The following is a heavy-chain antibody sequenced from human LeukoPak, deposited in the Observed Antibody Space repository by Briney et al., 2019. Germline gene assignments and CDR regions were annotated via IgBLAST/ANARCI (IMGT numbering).Heavy chain of an antibody. V-gene: IGHV4-30-4*02. CDR1: GCSISSGDYY. J-gene: IGHJ4*02. Sequence: SETLSLTCSVSGCSISSGDYYWSWLRQPPGRGLEWIGYIYSTGSTYYNPSLKSRLTISVDTSKNQFSLRLSSVTAADTAVYYCASYYCGGTNCPGVDDWGQGTLVTVSS. CDR2: IYSTGST. CDR3: ASYYCGGTNCPGVDD. D-gene: IGHD2-2*01.